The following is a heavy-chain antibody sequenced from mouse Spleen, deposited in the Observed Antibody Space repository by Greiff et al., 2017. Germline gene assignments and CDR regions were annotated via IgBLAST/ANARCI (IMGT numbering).Heavy chain of an antibody. CDR1: GYTFTDYE. D-gene: IGHD4-1*01. CDR3: TRRTYWVFDY. CDR2: IDPETGGT. Sequence: QVQLQQSGAELVRPGASVTLSCKASGYTFTDYEMHWVKQTPVHGLEWIGAIDPETGGTAYNQKFKGKAILTADKSSSTAYMELRSLTSEDSAVYYCTRRTYWVFDYWGQGTTLTVSS. V-gene: IGHV1-15*01. J-gene: IGHJ2*01.